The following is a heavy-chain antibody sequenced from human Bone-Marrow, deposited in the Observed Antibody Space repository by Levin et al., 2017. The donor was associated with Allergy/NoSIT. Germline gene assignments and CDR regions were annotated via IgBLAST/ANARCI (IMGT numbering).Heavy chain of an antibody. Sequence: RAGGSLRLSCAASGFIFSAYDMHWVRQAPGKGLEWVALISYDETRKYYADSVKGRFTISRDNSKNTLLLQMNSLRPDDTAVYYCARDGVTSAHYNWLDPWGQGTLVTVSS. CDR1: GFIFSAYD. CDR2: ISYDETRK. J-gene: IGHJ5*02. D-gene: IGHD1-26*01. CDR3: ARDGVTSAHYNWLDP. V-gene: IGHV3-30-3*01.